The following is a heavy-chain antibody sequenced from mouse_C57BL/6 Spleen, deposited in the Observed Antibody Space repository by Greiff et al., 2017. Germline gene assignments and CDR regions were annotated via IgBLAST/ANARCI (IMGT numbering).Heavy chain of an antibody. V-gene: IGHV5-6*01. J-gene: IGHJ4*01. Sequence: VQLKESGGDLVKPGGSLKLSCAASGFTFSSYGMSWVRQTPDKRLEWVATISSGGSYTYYPDSVKGRFTISRDNAKNTLYLQMSSLKSEDTAMYYCARDSNYVCYAMDYWGQGTSVTVSS. D-gene: IGHD2-5*01. CDR2: ISSGGSYT. CDR1: GFTFSSYG. CDR3: ARDSNYVCYAMDY.